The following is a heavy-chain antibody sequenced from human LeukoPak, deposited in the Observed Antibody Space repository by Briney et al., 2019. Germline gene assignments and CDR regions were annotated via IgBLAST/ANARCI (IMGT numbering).Heavy chain of an antibody. CDR1: GFTFSTYE. Sequence: PGGSLRLSCVVSGFTFSTYEMNWVRQAPGKGLEWVSYISASGVTIYYADSVKGRFTISRDNAKNSLYLQMDSLRAEDTAVYYCARQHYVRAMVRGVYQYYYFMDVWGKGTTVTVSS. J-gene: IGHJ6*03. D-gene: IGHD3-10*01. CDR2: ISASGVTI. V-gene: IGHV3-48*03. CDR3: ARQHYVRAMVRGVYQYYYFMDV.